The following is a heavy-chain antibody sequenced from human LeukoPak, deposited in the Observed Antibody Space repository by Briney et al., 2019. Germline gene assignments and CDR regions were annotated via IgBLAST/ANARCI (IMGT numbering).Heavy chain of an antibody. V-gene: IGHV3-7*01. D-gene: IGHD1-26*01. CDR2: IKHDGSEK. CDR1: GFTFSSYW. CDR3: ARAPDSGSWYYFDY. J-gene: IGHJ4*02. Sequence: GGSLRLSCAASGFTFSSYWMSWVRQAPGKGLEWVANIKHDGSEKHYVDSVKGRFTISRDNAKNSLYLQMNSLRAEDTAVYYCARAPDSGSWYYFDYWGQGTLVTVSS.